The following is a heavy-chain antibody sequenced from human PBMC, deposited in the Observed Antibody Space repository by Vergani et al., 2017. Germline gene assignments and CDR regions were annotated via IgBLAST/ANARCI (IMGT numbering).Heavy chain of an antibody. CDR2: IYSGGST. Sequence: EVQLVETGGGLIQPGGSLRLSCGASGLIVSSNYMSWVRQAPGKGLEWVSVIYSGGSTHYADSVKGRFTISRDNSKNTLYLEMESLRVEDTAVYFCARDKSKRAPAVMGTYYYYMDVWGKGTKVTVSS. CDR1: GLIVSSNY. V-gene: IGHV3-53*02. CDR3: ARDKSKRAPAVMGTYYYYMDV. D-gene: IGHD3-16*01. J-gene: IGHJ6*03.